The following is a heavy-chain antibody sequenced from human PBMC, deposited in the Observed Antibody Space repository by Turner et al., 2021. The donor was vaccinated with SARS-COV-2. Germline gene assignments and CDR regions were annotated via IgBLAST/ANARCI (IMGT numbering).Heavy chain of an antibody. CDR1: GLTFSIYA. CDR3: AREIVTVTPGMDV. J-gene: IGHJ6*02. CDR2: IWYDGSNK. D-gene: IGHD4-17*01. V-gene: IGHV3-30*04. Sequence: QVQLVESGGGVVQPGRSLRLSCAASGLTFSIYAMHWVRRAPGKGLEWVAVIWYDGSNKYYAASVKGRFTISRDNSKNTLYLQMNSLRAEDTAVYYCAREIVTVTPGMDVWGQGTTVTVSS.